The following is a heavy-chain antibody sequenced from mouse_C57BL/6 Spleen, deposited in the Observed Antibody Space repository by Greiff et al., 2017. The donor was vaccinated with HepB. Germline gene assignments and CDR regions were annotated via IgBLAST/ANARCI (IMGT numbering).Heavy chain of an antibody. CDR2: IYPRSGNT. V-gene: IGHV1-81*01. Sequence: QVQLQQSGAELARPGASVKLSCKASGYTFTSYGISWVKQRTGQGLEWIGEIYPRSGNTYYNEKFKGKATLTADKSSSTAYMELRSLTSEDSAVYCCAGGTITTVVARGYFDVWGTGTTVTVSS. CDR3: AGGTITTVVARGYFDV. J-gene: IGHJ1*03. CDR1: GYTFTSYG. D-gene: IGHD1-1*01.